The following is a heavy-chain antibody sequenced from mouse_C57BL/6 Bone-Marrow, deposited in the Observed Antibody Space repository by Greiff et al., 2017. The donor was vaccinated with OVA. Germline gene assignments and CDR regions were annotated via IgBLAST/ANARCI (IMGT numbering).Heavy chain of an antibody. Sequence: ESGPGLVKPAQSLTLTCSATGYTITSGYYWNWLRQFPGNKLEWMGNISDDGSNNYNPTLKNRISITRDTSKNQFFLKLNSVTTEDTATYYCARRHSSYFDDWGKGTTLTVSS. V-gene: IGHV3-6*01. CDR2: ISDDGSN. J-gene: IGHJ2*01. D-gene: IGHD1-1*01. CDR3: ARRHSSYFDD. CDR1: GYTITSGYY.